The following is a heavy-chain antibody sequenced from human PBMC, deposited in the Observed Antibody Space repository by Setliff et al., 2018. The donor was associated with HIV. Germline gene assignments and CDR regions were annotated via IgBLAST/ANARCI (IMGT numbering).Heavy chain of an antibody. CDR1: GFTFRSYA. Sequence: PGGSLRLSCAASGFTFRSYAMHWVRQPPGKGLVWVSRISGENDGGTTDYAAPVKGRFTISRDDSKDTVYLQMNSLQVDDTGVYYCTTDEVTMVRGMLYFFNYWGQGALVTVSS. V-gene: IGHV3-15*07. J-gene: IGHJ4*02. CDR3: TTDEVTMVRGMLYFFNY. D-gene: IGHD3-10*01. CDR2: ISGENDGGTT.